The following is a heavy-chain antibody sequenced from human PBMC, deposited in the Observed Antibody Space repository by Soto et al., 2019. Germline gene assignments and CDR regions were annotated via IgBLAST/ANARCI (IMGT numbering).Heavy chain of an antibody. CDR3: AKARVASSGYGDYSYYGMGV. CDR2: ISYDGSNK. V-gene: IGHV3-30*18. CDR1: GFSLRSYG. Sequence: PSWSLTLSCAAAGFSLRSYGRHWLPQAPDKKLEWVAVISYDGSNKYYADSVKGRFTISRDNSKNTLYLQMNSLRAEDTAVYYCAKARVASSGYGDYSYYGMGVWRQVTTVIVSS. D-gene: IGHD6-13*01. J-gene: IGHJ6*02.